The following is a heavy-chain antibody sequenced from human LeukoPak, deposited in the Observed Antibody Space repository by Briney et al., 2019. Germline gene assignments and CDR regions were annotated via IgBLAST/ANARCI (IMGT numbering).Heavy chain of an antibody. CDR3: SRGKGRARCPYYYDSSGYYYFDY. CDR1: GGSFSGYY. J-gene: IGHJ4*02. Sequence: SETLSLTCAVYGGSFSGYYWSWIRQPPGKGLEWIGEINHSGSTNYNPSLKSRVTISVDTSKNQFSLKLSSVTAADTAVYYCSRGKGRARCPYYYDSSGYYYFDYWGRGTLLSVSS. V-gene: IGHV4-34*01. CDR2: INHSGST. D-gene: IGHD3-22*01.